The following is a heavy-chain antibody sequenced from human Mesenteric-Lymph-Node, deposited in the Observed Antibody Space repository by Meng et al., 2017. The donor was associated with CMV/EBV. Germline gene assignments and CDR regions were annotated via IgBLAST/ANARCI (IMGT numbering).Heavy chain of an antibody. Sequence: GESLKISCAASGFTFSSYSMNWVRQAPGKGLEWVSSISSSSSYIYYADSVKGRFTISRDNTKNSLYLQMNSLRAEDTAVYYCAQGVTPIYYYYGMDVWGQGTTVTVSS. J-gene: IGHJ6*02. CDR1: GFTFSSYS. D-gene: IGHD3-10*01. CDR2: ISSSSSYI. CDR3: AQGVTPIYYYYGMDV. V-gene: IGHV3-21*04.